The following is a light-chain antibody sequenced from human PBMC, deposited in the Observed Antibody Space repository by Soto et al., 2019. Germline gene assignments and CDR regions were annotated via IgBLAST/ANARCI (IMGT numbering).Light chain of an antibody. CDR3: QQYNEWPIT. V-gene: IGKV3-15*01. CDR1: QSVGSL. CDR2: RTS. J-gene: IGKJ5*01. Sequence: EVEMTQSPCTLSLSPGERATLSCMASQSVGSLLAWYQQKPGQAPRLLIYRTSSRATGISGRFSGSGSGTEFTLTITSLQSEDFAVYYCQQYNEWPITLGQGTRLEIK.